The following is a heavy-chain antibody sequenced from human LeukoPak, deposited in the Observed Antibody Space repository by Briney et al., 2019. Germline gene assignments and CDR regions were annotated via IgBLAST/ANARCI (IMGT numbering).Heavy chain of an antibody. J-gene: IGHJ4*02. CDR1: GYSFTSYW. Sequence: GGSLKISCKGSGYSFTSYWIGWVRQMPGKGLEWMGIIYPGDSDTRYSPSFQGQVTISADKSISTAYLQWSSLKASDTAMYYCARNINAFGGVIAAFDYWGQGTLVTVSS. V-gene: IGHV5-51*01. D-gene: IGHD3-16*02. CDR2: IYPGDSDT. CDR3: ARNINAFGGVIAAFDY.